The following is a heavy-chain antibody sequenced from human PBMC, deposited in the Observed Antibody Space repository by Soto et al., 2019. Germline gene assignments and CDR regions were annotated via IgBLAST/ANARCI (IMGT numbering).Heavy chain of an antibody. D-gene: IGHD1-1*01. CDR2: VSPKSGNT. CDR1: GYNFFDYG. CDR3: ARGRTVSSIGPLLV. V-gene: IGHV1-18*01. J-gene: IGHJ1*01. Sequence: QIQLVQSGAEVKKPGASVKVSCKASGYNFFDYGVNWVRQAPGQGLEWMGWVSPKSGNTDFARKVQGRVTVTADTSTNTAYLELRGLRSDDTAVYYCARGRTVSSIGPLLVWGQGTLVSVSS.